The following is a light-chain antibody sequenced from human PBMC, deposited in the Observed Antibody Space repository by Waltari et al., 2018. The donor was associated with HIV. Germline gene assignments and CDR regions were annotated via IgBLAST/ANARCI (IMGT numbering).Light chain of an antibody. V-gene: IGLV1-47*01. CDR1: SSHIGSNY. CDR2: RNN. J-gene: IGLJ1*01. Sequence: QSVLTQPPSASGPPGPTLTFSCSGSSSHIGSNYVYWYQQLPGTAPKLLIYRNNQRPAGVPDRFSGSKSGTSASLAISGLRSEDEADYYCAAWDDSSYVFGTGTKVTVL. CDR3: AAWDDSSYV.